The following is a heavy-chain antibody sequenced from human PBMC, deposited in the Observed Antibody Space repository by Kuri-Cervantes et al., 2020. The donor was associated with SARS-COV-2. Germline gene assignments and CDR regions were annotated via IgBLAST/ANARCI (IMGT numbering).Heavy chain of an antibody. CDR1: RFTFNTYR. CDR3: ARYWAAFDI. CDR2: ISSSSSYI. J-gene: IGHJ3*02. V-gene: IGHV3-21*01. D-gene: IGHD2-15*01. Sequence: GESLKISCAASRFTFNTYRMNWVRQAPGKGLEWVSSISSSSSYIYYADSVQGRFTISRDNAKNSLYLQMNSLRAEDTAVYYCARYWAAFDIWGQGTMVTVSS.